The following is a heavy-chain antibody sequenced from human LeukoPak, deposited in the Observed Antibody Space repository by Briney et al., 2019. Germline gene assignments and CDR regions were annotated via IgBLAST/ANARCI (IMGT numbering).Heavy chain of an antibody. J-gene: IGHJ4*02. Sequence: GSLRLSCAASGFTFSSYAMHWVRQAPGKGLEWVAVISYDGSNKYYADSVKGRFTISRDNSKNTLYLQMNSLRAEDTAVYYCARDSSSWSTPKHFDYWGQGTLVTVSS. CDR2: ISYDGSNK. CDR3: ARDSSSWSTPKHFDY. D-gene: IGHD6-13*01. V-gene: IGHV3-30-3*01. CDR1: GFTFSSYA.